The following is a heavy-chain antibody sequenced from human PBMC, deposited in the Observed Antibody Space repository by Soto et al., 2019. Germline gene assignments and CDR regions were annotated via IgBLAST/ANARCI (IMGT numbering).Heavy chain of an antibody. CDR2: IYHTGTT. CDR1: GGSISDNW. V-gene: IGHV4-4*02. Sequence: QVQLQESGPGLVKPSGTLSLTCAVSGGSISDNWWSWVRPPPGKGLEGIGEIYHTGTTHYNPSLWSRVTISIDKSKNPFSPKLSSVTAANTAVYYCARHIAVPRTRGFDFWGQGTLVTVSS. D-gene: IGHD6-19*01. J-gene: IGHJ4*02. CDR3: ARHIAVPRTRGFDF.